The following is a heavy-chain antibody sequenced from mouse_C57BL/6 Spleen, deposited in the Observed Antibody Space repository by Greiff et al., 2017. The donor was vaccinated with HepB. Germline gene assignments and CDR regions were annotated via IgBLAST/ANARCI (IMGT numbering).Heavy chain of an antibody. J-gene: IGHJ4*01. CDR1: GFTFSDYG. V-gene: IGHV5-17*01. CDR3: ARYDYDDYAMDY. D-gene: IGHD2-4*01. Sequence: EVQVVESGGGLVKPGGSLKLSCAASGFTFSDYGMHWVRQAPEKGLEWVAYISSGSSTIYYADTVKGRFTISRDNAKNTLFLQMTSRRSEDTAMYYCARYDYDDYAMDYWGQGTSVTVSS. CDR2: ISSGSSTI.